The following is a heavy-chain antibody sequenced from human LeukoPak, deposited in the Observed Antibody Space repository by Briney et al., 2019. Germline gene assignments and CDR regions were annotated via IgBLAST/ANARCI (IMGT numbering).Heavy chain of an antibody. CDR2: IYYSGST. J-gene: IGHJ6*03. D-gene: IGHD3-10*01. V-gene: IGHV4-39*07. CDR3: ARGFYGSGSYSPPYYYMDV. CDR1: GGSISSSSYY. Sequence: PSETLSLTCTVSGGSISSSSYYWGWIRQPPGKGLEWIGSIYYSGSTYYNPSLKSQVTMSVDTSKNQFSPKLSSVTAADTAVYYCARGFYGSGSYSPPYYYMDVWGKGTTVTISS.